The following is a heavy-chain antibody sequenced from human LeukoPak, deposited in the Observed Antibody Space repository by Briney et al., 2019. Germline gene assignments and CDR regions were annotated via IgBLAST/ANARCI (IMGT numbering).Heavy chain of an antibody. V-gene: IGHV1-24*01. CDR3: ARISGSYPIRYYYYYGMDV. D-gene: IGHD1-26*01. CDR2: FDPEDGET. J-gene: IGHJ6*02. Sequence: ASVKVSCKVSGYTLTELSMHWVRQAPGKGLEWMGGFDPEDGETIYAQKFQGRVTMTEDTSTDTAYMELSSLRSEDTAVYYCARISGSYPIRYYYYYGMDVWGQGTTVTVSS. CDR1: GYTLTELS.